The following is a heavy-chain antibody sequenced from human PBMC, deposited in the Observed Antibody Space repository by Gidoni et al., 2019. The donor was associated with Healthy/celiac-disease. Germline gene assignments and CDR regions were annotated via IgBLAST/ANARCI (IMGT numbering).Heavy chain of an antibody. CDR2: IYTSGST. CDR1: GGSISSGSYY. Sequence: QVQLQESGPGLVKPSQTLSLTCTVSGGSISSGSYYWSWIRQPAGKGLEWIGRIYTSGSTNYNPSLKSRVTISVDTSKNQFSLKLSSVTAADTAVYYCAREVTVVVPAATPGDYYYYYGMDVWGQGTTVTVSS. CDR3: AREVTVVVPAATPGDYYYYYGMDV. J-gene: IGHJ6*02. V-gene: IGHV4-61*02. D-gene: IGHD2-2*01.